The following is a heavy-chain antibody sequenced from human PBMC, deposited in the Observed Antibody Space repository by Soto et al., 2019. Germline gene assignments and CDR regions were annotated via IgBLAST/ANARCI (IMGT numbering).Heavy chain of an antibody. CDR3: AHGSGWLFDY. CDR1: GFSLSTSGVG. J-gene: IGHJ4*02. V-gene: IGHV2-5*02. Sequence: QITLKESGPTLVKPTQTLTLTCAFSGFSLSTSGVGVGWIRQPPGKALEWLALLYWDGDIRYSPSLRSRLTLTKDTSTNQVVLTMTNMDPVDTATYYCAHGSGWLFDYWGQGTLVTVSS. D-gene: IGHD6-19*01. CDR2: LYWDGDI.